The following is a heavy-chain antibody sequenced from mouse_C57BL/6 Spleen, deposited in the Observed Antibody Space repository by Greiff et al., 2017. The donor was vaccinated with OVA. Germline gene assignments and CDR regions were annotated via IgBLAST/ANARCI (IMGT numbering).Heavy chain of an antibody. Sequence: VQLQESGAELVRPGASVKLSCKASGYTFTDYYINWVKQRPGQGLEWIARIYPGSGNTYYNEKFKGKATLTAEKSSSTAYMQLSSLTSEDSAVYFCAIEAYWGQGTLVTVSA. CDR1: GYTFTDYY. CDR3: AIEAY. J-gene: IGHJ3*01. CDR2: IYPGSGNT. V-gene: IGHV1-76*01.